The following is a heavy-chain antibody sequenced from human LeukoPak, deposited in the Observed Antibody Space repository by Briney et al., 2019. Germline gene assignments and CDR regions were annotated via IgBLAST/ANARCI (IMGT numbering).Heavy chain of an antibody. Sequence: PSETLSLTCTVSGGSISSYYWSWIRQPPGKGLEWIGYIYYSGSTNYNPSLKSRVTISVDTSKNQFSLKLSSVTAADTAVYYCARKATVVTSFDYWGQGTLVTVSS. CDR1: GGSISSYY. J-gene: IGHJ4*02. CDR2: IYYSGST. V-gene: IGHV4-59*01. CDR3: ARKATVVTSFDY. D-gene: IGHD4-23*01.